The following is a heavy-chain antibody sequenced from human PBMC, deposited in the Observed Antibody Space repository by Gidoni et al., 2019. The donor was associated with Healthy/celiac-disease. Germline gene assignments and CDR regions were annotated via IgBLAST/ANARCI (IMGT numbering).Heavy chain of an antibody. Sequence: EVQLVESGGGLVKPGGSLRLSCAASGFTFSRYSMNWFRQAPGKGLEGVSSISSSSSYIYYADSVKGRFTISRDNAKNSLYLQMNSLRAEDTAVYYCARGYGGKGIDYWGQGTLVTVSS. J-gene: IGHJ4*02. CDR1: GFTFSRYS. CDR3: ARGYGGKGIDY. D-gene: IGHD4-17*01. V-gene: IGHV3-21*01. CDR2: ISSSSSYI.